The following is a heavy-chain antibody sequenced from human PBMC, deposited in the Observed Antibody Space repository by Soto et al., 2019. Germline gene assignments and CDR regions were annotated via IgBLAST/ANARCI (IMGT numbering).Heavy chain of an antibody. V-gene: IGHV3-30-3*01. CDR1: GFTFSSYA. Sequence: GGSLRLSCAASGFTFSSYAMHWVRQAPGKGLEWVAVISYDGSNKYYADSVKGRFTISRDNSKNTLYLQMNSLRAEDTAVYYCARAKEGEWELPDYYYYGMDVWGQGTTVTVSS. CDR2: ISYDGSNK. CDR3: ARAKEGEWELPDYYYYGMDV. J-gene: IGHJ6*02. D-gene: IGHD1-26*01.